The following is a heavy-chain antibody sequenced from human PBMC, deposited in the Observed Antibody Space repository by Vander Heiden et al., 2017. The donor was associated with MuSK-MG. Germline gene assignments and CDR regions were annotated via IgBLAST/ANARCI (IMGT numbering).Heavy chain of an antibody. D-gene: IGHD2-21*02. CDR1: GFSFSSYW. V-gene: IGHV3-74*01. Sequence: EVQLVESGGGLVQPGGSLTLSCAASGFSFSSYWMHLVRQAPGKGLVWVSRINSDGSSTGYSDAVKGRFTISRDNAKNTLYLKMKSLRAEDTAVYYCARSDEPRGAFDIWVQGTMVTVSS. CDR2: INSDGSST. CDR3: ARSDEPRGAFDI. J-gene: IGHJ3*02.